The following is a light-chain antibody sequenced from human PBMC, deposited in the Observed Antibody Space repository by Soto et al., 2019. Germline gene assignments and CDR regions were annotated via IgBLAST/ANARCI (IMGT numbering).Light chain of an antibody. J-gene: IGKJ1*01. V-gene: IGKV1-8*01. CDR1: QGISSY. CDR3: QQYYSYPRT. CDR2: AAS. Sequence: AIRMTQSPSSFSASTGDRVTITCRASQGISSYLAWYQQKPGKAPKLLIYAASTLQSGVPSRFSGSGSVTYFTLTISCLQSEDFATYYCQQYYSYPRTFGQGTKVEIK.